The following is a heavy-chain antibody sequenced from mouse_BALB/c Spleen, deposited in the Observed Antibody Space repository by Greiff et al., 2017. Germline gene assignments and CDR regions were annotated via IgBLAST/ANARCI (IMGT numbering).Heavy chain of an antibody. CDR2: ISSGGST. CDR1: GFTFSSYA. D-gene: IGHD2-1*01. J-gene: IGHJ4*01. CDR3: ATGEDYYGNYEGAMDY. V-gene: IGHV5-6-5*01. Sequence: EVKLVESGGGLVKPGGSLKLSCAASGFTFSSYAMSWVRQTPGKRLEWVASISSGGSTYYSDSVMGRFTISSDNARNILYLQMSSLRSDDTPMYYGATGEDYYGNYEGAMDYWGQGTTVTVSS.